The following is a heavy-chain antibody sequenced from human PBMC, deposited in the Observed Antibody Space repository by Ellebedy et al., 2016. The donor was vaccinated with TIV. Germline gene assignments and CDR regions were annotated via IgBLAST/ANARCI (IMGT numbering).Heavy chain of an antibody. CDR2: IRQDGREK. CDR1: GFSFSSYW. CDR3: ATDGSYGDYLSPTHAFVI. Sequence: GGSLRLSCGASGFSFSSYWMSWVRQAPGKGLEWVANIRQDGREKYYVDSVKGRFTISRDNAKNSLYLHLNSLRAEDTVMYYCATDGSYGDYLSPTHAFVIWGQGTMVTVSS. D-gene: IGHD4-17*01. V-gene: IGHV3-7*01. J-gene: IGHJ3*02.